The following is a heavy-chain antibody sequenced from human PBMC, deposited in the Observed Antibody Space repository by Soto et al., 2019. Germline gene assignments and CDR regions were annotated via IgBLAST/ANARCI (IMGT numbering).Heavy chain of an antibody. CDR1: GGSISSGGYY. CDR3: ARGGNYYDSSGYYYDY. Sequence: PSETLSLTCTVSGGSISSGGYYWSWIRQHPGTGLEWIGHISYSGSTYYNTSLKSRVTISVDTSKNQFSLKLSSVTAADTAVYYCARGGNYYDSSGYYYDYWGQGTLVTVSS. V-gene: IGHV4-31*03. D-gene: IGHD3-22*01. CDR2: ISYSGST. J-gene: IGHJ4*02.